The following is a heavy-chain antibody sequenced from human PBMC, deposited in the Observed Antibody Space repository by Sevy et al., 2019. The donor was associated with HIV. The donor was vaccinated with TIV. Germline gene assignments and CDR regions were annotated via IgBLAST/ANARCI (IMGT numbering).Heavy chain of an antibody. J-gene: IGHJ6*02. V-gene: IGHV3-30-3*01. CDR2: ISFDGTNK. Sequence: GGSLRVSCAASGFIFRNYAVHWVRQAPGKGLEWLAIISFDGTNKYYADSVKGRFTVSRDNAKNTLYLQMSSLRTEDTAIYYCARGNSPSVTTAPLYYYYGLDVWGQGTTVTVSS. CDR1: GFIFRNYA. CDR3: ARGNSPSVTTAPLYYYYGLDV. D-gene: IGHD4-17*01.